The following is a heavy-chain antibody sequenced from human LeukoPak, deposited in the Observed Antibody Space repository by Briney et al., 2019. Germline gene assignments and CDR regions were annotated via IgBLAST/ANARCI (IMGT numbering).Heavy chain of an antibody. J-gene: IGHJ3*02. CDR2: FYHGGST. V-gene: IGHV4-38-2*02. CDR3: ARFVRPSGGAFDI. Sequence: SETLSPTCTVSGYSISTGYYWDWIRQPPGKGLEWIGTFYHGGSTYYNPSLKSRVTISVDKSKNQFSLKLSSVTAADTAVYYCARFVRPSGGAFDIWGQGTMVTVSS. CDR1: GYSISTGYY. D-gene: IGHD6-25*01.